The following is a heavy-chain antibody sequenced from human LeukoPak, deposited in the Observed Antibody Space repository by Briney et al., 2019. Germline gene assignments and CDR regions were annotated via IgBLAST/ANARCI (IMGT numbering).Heavy chain of an antibody. CDR2: MNPKSANT. V-gene: IGHV1-8*01. CDR3: ARGPPESSSDY. J-gene: IGHJ4*02. CDR1: GYTFTSYD. Sequence: ASVTVSCKASGYTFTSYDINWVRQAPGQGLEWMGWMNPKSANTGYAQKFQGRVTMTRNTSISTAYMEVTSLRSEDTAVYYCARGPPESSSDYWGQGTLVTVSS. D-gene: IGHD6-13*01.